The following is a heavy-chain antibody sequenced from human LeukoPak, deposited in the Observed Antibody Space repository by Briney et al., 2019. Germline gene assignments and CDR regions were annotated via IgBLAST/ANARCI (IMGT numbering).Heavy chain of an antibody. CDR2: IYPGDSDT. J-gene: IGHJ4*02. CDR3: VRGNQKYGDYVRD. CDR1: GYTFNKNY. Sequence: GESLKISCKASGYTFNKNYIAWVRQVSGKDLEWMGIIYPGDSDTRYSPSFQGHVTISADESISTAFLQWSSVEATDSDMYYCVRGNQKYGDYVRDWGQGTLVTISS. V-gene: IGHV5-51*01. D-gene: IGHD4-17*01.